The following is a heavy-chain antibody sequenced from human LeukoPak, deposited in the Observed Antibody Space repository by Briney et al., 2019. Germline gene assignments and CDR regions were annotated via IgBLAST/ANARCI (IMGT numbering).Heavy chain of an antibody. Sequence: GGSLRLSCAASGFDFSTYSMHWVRRAPGRGLEWLSYIDSSSSTIYYADSVKGRFTISRDNAKNSLYLQMNSLRAEDTAVFYCARGGARSSSHYYYGMDVWGLGTTVTVSS. D-gene: IGHD6-13*01. V-gene: IGHV3-48*01. CDR2: IDSSSSTI. CDR3: ARGGARSSSHYYYGMDV. J-gene: IGHJ6*02. CDR1: GFDFSTYS.